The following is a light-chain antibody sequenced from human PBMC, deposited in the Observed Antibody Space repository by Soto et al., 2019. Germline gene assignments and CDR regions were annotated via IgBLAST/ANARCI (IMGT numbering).Light chain of an antibody. CDR2: GAS. CDR1: QSVRSN. V-gene: IGKV3-15*01. J-gene: IGKJ5*01. CDR3: QQYNDWQIT. Sequence: EIVMTQSPATLSVSPGERATLSCRASQSVRSNLAWYQQKPGQAPRLLIYGASTRATGIPARFSGSGSGTEFTPTISSLQSEDFAVYYCQQYNDWQITFGQGTRLETK.